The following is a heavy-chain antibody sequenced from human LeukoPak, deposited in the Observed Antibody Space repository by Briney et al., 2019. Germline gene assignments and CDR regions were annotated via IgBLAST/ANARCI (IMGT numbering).Heavy chain of an antibody. CDR3: ARGFQQVGRTEYFQH. J-gene: IGHJ1*01. D-gene: IGHD1-26*01. CDR2: IYSGGST. V-gene: IGHV3-53*01. CDR1: GFTFSSYA. Sequence: GGSLRLSCAASGFTFSSYAMSWVRQAPGKGLDWVSVIYSGGSTYYADSVKGRFTISRDNSKNTLYLQMNSLRAEDTAVYYCARGFQQVGRTEYFQHWGQGTLVTVSS.